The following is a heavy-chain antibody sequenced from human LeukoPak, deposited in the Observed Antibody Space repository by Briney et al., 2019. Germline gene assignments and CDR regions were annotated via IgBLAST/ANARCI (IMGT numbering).Heavy chain of an antibody. Sequence: ASVKVSCKASGYTFTSYYMHWVRQAPGQGLEWMGIINPGGGSTSYAQKFQGRVTMTRDTSTSTVYMELSSLRAEDTAVYYCAKGPRHHILTGHYKSHCFDFWGQGTLVTVSS. CDR2: INPGGGST. V-gene: IGHV1-46*01. D-gene: IGHD3-9*01. CDR3: AKGPRHHILTGHYKSHCFDF. CDR1: GYTFTSYY. J-gene: IGHJ4*02.